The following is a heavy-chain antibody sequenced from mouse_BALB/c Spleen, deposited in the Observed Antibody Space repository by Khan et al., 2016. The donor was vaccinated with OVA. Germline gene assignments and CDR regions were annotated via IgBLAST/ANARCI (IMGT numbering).Heavy chain of an antibody. V-gene: IGHV2-6-1*01. CDR2: LWSDGST. D-gene: IGHD1-1*01. J-gene: IGHJ4*01. CDR1: GFSLTNYG. Sequence: QVQLKESGPGLVAPSQSLSITCTISGFSLTNYGVHWVRLPPGKGLEWLVVLWSDGSTTYNSALKSRLSISKDNSKSQVFLKMNSRQTDDTAMYYCARQPYDHYYVMDYWGQGTSVTVSS. CDR3: ARQPYDHYYVMDY.